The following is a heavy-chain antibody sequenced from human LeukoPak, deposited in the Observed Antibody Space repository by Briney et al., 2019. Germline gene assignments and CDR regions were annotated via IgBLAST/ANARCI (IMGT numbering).Heavy chain of an antibody. V-gene: IGHV3-74*01. CDR2: INSDGSST. Sequence: GGSLRLSCAASGFTFSSYSMNWVRQAPGKGLVWVSRINSDGSSTSYADSVKGRFTISRDNSRNTLYLQMNSLRAEDTAVYYCAKDWQAHGVDYFDYWGQGTLVTVSS. D-gene: IGHD4-17*01. CDR1: GFTFSSYS. CDR3: AKDWQAHGVDYFDY. J-gene: IGHJ4*02.